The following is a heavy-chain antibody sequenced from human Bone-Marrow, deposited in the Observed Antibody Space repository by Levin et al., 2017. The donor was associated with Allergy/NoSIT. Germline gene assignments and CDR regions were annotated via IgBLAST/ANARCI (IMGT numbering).Heavy chain of an antibody. D-gene: IGHD6-13*01. J-gene: IGHJ4*02. V-gene: IGHV3-30*18. CDR1: GFTFSSYG. CDR2: ISYDGSNK. CDR3: AKDGIAAAGTLDY. Sequence: SCAASGFTFSSYGMHWVRQAPGKGLEWVAVISYDGSNKYYADSVKGRFTISRDNSKNTLYLQMNSLRAEDTAVYYCAKDGIAAAGTLDYWGQGTLVTVSS.